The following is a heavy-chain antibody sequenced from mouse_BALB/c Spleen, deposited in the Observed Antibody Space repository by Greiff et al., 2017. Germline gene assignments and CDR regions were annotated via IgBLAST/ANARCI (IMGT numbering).Heavy chain of an antibody. CDR1: GYTFTSYY. D-gene: IGHD3-1*01. Sequence: VQLQQPGAELVKPGASVKLSCKASGYTFTSYYMYWVKQRPGQGLEWIGGINPSNGGTNFNEKFKSKATLTVDKSSSTAYMQLSSLTSEDSAVYYCTRSPGYGDYYAMDYWGQGTSVTVSS. CDR2: INPSNGGT. V-gene: IGHV1S81*02. CDR3: TRSPGYGDYYAMDY. J-gene: IGHJ4*01.